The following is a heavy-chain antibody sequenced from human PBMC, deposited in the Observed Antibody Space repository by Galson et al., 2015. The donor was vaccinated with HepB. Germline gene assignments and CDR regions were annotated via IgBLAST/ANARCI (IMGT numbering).Heavy chain of an antibody. J-gene: IGHJ4*02. Sequence: SLRLSCAASGFTFSDYNMNWVRQAPGRGLEWVANIKQDGSEKYYVDSVKGRFTISRDNAKNSLYLQMNSLRADDTAVYYCARGASSWDYWGQGTLVTVFS. CDR2: IKQDGSEK. V-gene: IGHV3-7*03. CDR1: GFTFSDYN. D-gene: IGHD6-13*01. CDR3: ARGASSWDY.